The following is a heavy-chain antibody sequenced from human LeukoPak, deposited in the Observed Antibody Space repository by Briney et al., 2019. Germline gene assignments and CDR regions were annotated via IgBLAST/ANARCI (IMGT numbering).Heavy chain of an antibody. J-gene: IGHJ4*02. CDR3: AKSLAVPGSPDY. CDR1: GFTFTNSA. Sequence: GGSLRLSCAASGFTFTNSAMTWVRQAPGKGLEWVSTVSGSGGNTYYADSVKGRFTISRDNSENTLYLQMNSLRAQDTAVYYCAKSLAVPGSPDYWGPGTLVTVSS. D-gene: IGHD6-19*01. CDR2: VSGSGGNT. V-gene: IGHV3-23*01.